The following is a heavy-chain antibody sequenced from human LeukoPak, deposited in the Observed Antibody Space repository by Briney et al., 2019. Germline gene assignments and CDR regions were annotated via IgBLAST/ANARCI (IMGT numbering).Heavy chain of an antibody. Sequence: SETLSLTCAVYGGSFSGYYWSWIRQPPGKGLEWIGEINHSGSTNYNPSLKSRVTISVDTSKNQFSLKLSSVTAVDTAVYYCARGPTLYYYDSSGYRPEFDYWGQGTLVTVSS. V-gene: IGHV4-34*01. J-gene: IGHJ4*02. D-gene: IGHD3-22*01. CDR1: GGSFSGYY. CDR3: ARGPTLYYYDSSGYRPEFDY. CDR2: INHSGST.